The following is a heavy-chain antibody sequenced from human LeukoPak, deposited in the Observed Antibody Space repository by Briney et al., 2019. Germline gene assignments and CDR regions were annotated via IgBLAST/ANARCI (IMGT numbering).Heavy chain of an antibody. D-gene: IGHD5-24*01. CDR3: TRGSGYSVFDD. CDR2: INSDGNTI. CDR1: GFTFRSHW. J-gene: IGHJ4*02. V-gene: IGHV3-74*01. Sequence: GSLRLSCAASGFTFRSHWMHWVRQAPGKGLVWVSRINSDGNTINFADSVKGRFTISRDNAKNTLYLQMNSLRAEDTAVYYCTRGSGYSVFDDWGQGTLVTVSS.